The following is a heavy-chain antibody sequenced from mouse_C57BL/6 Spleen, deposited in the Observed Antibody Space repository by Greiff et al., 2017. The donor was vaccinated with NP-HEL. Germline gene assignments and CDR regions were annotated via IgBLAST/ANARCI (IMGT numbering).Heavy chain of an antibody. J-gene: IGHJ2*01. D-gene: IGHD1-1*01. CDR1: GYTFTSYW. Sequence: QVQLKQPGAELVKPGASVKLSCKASGYTFTSYWMHWVKQRPGQGLEWIGMIHPNSGSTNYNEKFKSKATLTVDKSSSTAYMQLSSLTSEDSAVYYCASITTVVGGYWGQGTTLTVSS. V-gene: IGHV1-64*01. CDR2: IHPNSGST. CDR3: ASITTVVGGY.